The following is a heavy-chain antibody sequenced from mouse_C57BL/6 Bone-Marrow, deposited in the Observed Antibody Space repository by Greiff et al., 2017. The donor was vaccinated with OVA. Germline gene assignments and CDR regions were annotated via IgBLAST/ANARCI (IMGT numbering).Heavy chain of an antibody. CDR1: GFTFSSYG. D-gene: IGHD4-1*01. V-gene: IGHV5-6*01. CDR3: ARRRLTGPSWFAY. CDR2: ISSGGSYT. J-gene: IGHJ3*01. Sequence: EVKLMESGGDLVKPGGSLKLSCAASGFTFSSYGMSWVRQTPDKRLEWVATISSGGSYTYYPDSVKGRFTISRDNAKNTPYLQMSSLKSEDTAMYYCARRRLTGPSWFAYWGQGTLVTVSA.